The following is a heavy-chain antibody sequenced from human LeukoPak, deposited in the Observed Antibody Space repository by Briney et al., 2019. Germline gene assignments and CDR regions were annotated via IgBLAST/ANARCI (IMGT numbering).Heavy chain of an antibody. D-gene: IGHD6-13*01. CDR3: ARDLASSSHTGGFDP. J-gene: IGHJ5*02. Sequence: GASVKVSCKASGYTFTSYYMHWVRQAPGQGLEWMGIINPSGGSTSYAQKFQGRVTMTRDMSTSTVYMELSSLRSEDTAVYYCARDLASSSHTGGFDPWGQGTLVTVSS. V-gene: IGHV1-46*01. CDR1: GYTFTSYY. CDR2: INPSGGST.